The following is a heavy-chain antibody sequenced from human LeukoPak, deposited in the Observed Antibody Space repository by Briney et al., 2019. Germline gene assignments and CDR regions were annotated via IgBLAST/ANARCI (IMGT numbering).Heavy chain of an antibody. Sequence: ASVKVSCKASGGTFSSYAISWVRQAPGQGLEWMGGIIPIFGTANYAQTFQGRVTITTDESTSTAYMELSSLRSEDTAVYYCATRGTHYYFDYWGQRTLVTVSS. D-gene: IGHD1-1*01. CDR2: IIPIFGTA. J-gene: IGHJ4*02. CDR3: ATRGTHYYFDY. V-gene: IGHV1-69*05. CDR1: GGTFSSYA.